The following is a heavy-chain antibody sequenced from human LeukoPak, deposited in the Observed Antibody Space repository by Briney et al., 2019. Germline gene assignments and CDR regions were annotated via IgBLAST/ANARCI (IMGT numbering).Heavy chain of an antibody. CDR3: ASDVEYSSPYYYYNYMDV. V-gene: IGHV3-48*03. CDR2: ISSSGSTI. Sequence: QAGGSLRLSCAASGFTFSSYEMNWVRQAPGKGLEWVSYISSSGSTIYYADSVKGRFTISRDNSKNTLYLQMNSLRAEDTAVYYCASDVEYSSPYYYYNYMDVWGKGTTVTVSS. D-gene: IGHD6-6*01. CDR1: GFTFSSYE. J-gene: IGHJ6*03.